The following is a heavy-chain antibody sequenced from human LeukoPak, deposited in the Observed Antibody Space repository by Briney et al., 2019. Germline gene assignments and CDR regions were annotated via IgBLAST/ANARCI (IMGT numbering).Heavy chain of an antibody. CDR3: ANLPTVTTYYFDH. J-gene: IGHJ4*02. V-gene: IGHV3-30*18. Sequence: GGSLRLSCAASGFTFSSYGMHWVRQAPGKGLEWVAVISYDGSNKYYADSVKGRFTISRDNSKNTLYLQMNSLRAEDTAVYYCANLPTVTTYYFDHWGQGTLVTVSS. CDR1: GFTFSSYG. D-gene: IGHD4-17*01. CDR2: ISYDGSNK.